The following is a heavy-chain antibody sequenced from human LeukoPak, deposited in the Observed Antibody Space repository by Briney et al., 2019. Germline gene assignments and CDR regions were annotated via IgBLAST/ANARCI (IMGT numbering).Heavy chain of an antibody. J-gene: IGHJ4*02. CDR3: ARGRDGTAMAMIFDY. CDR1: GGTFSSYA. Sequence: GASVKVSCKASGGTFSSYAISWVRQAPGQGLEWMGGIIPIFGTANYAQKFQGRVTITADESTSTAYMELSSLRSEDTAVYYCARGRDGTAMAMIFDYWGQGTLVTVSS. CDR2: IIPIFGTA. D-gene: IGHD5-18*01. V-gene: IGHV1-69*13.